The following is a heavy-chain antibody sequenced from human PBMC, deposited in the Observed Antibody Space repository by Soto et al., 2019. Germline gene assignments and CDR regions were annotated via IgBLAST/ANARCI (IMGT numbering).Heavy chain of an antibody. D-gene: IGHD3-22*01. CDR2: IWYDGSNK. Sequence: QVQLVESGGGVVQPGRSLRLSCAASGFTFSSYGMHWVRQAPGKGLEWVAVIWYDGSNKYYADSVKGRFTISRDNSKNTLYLQMNSLRAEDTAVYYCARGSYYYDRSGFGNLVYWGQGTLVTVSS. V-gene: IGHV3-33*01. J-gene: IGHJ4*02. CDR1: GFTFSSYG. CDR3: ARGSYYYDRSGFGNLVY.